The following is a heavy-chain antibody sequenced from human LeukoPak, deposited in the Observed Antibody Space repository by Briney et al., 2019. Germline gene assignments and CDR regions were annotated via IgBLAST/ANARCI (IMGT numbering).Heavy chain of an antibody. Sequence: SETLSLTCTVSGGSISSGGYYWSWIRQHPGKGLEWIGYIYYSGNTYYNSSLKSRVTISVDTSKNQFSLKLSSVTAEDTAVYYCARERSAVNNFDYWGQGTLVTVSS. D-gene: IGHD6-19*01. CDR2: IYYSGNT. CDR1: GGSISSGGYY. CDR3: ARERSAVNNFDY. J-gene: IGHJ4*02. V-gene: IGHV4-31*03.